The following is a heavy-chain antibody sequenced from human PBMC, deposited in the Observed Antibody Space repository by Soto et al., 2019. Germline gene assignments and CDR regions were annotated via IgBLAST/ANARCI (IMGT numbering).Heavy chain of an antibody. V-gene: IGHV4-31*03. CDR2: IYYSGST. J-gene: IGHJ3*02. CDR3: ARESVRGADDAFDI. D-gene: IGHD3-10*01. Sequence: SSETLSLTCTVSGGSISSGGYYWSWIRQHPGKGLEWIGYIYYSGSTYYNPSLKSRVTISVDTSKNQFSLKLSSVTAADTAVYYCARESVRGADDAFDIWGQGTMVTVSS. CDR1: GGSISSGGYY.